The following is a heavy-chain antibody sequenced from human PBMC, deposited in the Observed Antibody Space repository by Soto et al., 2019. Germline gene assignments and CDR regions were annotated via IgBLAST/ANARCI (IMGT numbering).Heavy chain of an antibody. CDR2: IYYSGN. V-gene: IGHV4-59*01. D-gene: IGHD5-18*01. CDR3: ALGGYNYGRPFDF. CDR1: GGSISNFH. Sequence: DTLSLTCNVSGGSISNFHLSWIRQPPGKGLEWIGYIYYSGNYYNPSLTSRVSMSLDKSKNQFSLHLKSVTAADTALYFCALGGYNYGRPFDFWGQGTRVTVSS. J-gene: IGHJ4*02.